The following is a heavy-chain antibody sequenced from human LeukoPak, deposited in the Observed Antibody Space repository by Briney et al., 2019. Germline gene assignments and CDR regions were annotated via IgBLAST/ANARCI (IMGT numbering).Heavy chain of an antibody. D-gene: IGHD3-16*01. CDR1: GGSISNTNYY. Sequence: SETLSLTCTVSGGSISNTNYYWGWIRQPPGKGLEWIGEIYHSGSTNYNPSLKSRVTISVDKSKNQFSLKLSSVTAADTAVYYCARGVGYSGRPVWYNWFDPWGQGTLVTVSS. V-gene: IGHV4-39*07. CDR2: IYHSGST. J-gene: IGHJ5*02. CDR3: ARGVGYSGRPVWYNWFDP.